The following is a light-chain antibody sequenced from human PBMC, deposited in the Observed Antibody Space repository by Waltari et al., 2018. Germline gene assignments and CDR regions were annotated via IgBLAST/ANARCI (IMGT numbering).Light chain of an antibody. J-gene: IGKJ1*01. Sequence: DIQITQSPSTLSASVGDRVTITCRASQSVSTWLAWYQQKPGKAPKLLIYKASTLGTGVPARFSGSASGTEFTLTICSLQPDDFATYYCQQYNSYPCTFRQGSKVEI. CDR1: QSVSTW. CDR3: QQYNSYPCT. V-gene: IGKV1-5*03. CDR2: KAS.